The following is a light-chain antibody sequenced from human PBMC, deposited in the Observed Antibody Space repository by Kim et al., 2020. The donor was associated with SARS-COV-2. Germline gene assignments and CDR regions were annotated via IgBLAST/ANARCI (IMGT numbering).Light chain of an antibody. CDR3: QQYGSSPWA. CDR1: QSVNNIY. J-gene: IGKJ1*01. CDR2: GAS. Sequence: SPGERATLSCRASQSVNNIYLAWYQQKPGQAPRLLIYGASNRATGIPDRFSGSGSETDFTLTISRLEPEDFAVYYCQQYGSSPWAFGQGTKVDIK. V-gene: IGKV3-20*01.